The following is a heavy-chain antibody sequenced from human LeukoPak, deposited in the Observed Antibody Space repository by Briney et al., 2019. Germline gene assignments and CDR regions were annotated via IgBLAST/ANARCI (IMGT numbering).Heavy chain of an antibody. J-gene: IGHJ5*02. V-gene: IGHV1-18*01. Sequence: ASVKVSCKASGYTFTSYGISWVRQAPEQGLEWMGWIGAYNGNANYAQKLQGRVTMTTDTSTSTAYMELRSLRSDDTAVYYCAREYGAARLRWFDPWGQGTLVTVSS. D-gene: IGHD6-6*01. CDR3: AREYGAARLRWFDP. CDR1: GYTFTSYG. CDR2: IGAYNGNA.